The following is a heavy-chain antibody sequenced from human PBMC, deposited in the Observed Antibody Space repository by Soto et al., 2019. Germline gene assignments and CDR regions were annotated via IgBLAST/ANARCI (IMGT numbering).Heavy chain of an antibody. CDR3: VRAMYYPDSSGYTRCFDY. CDR2: INPNSGGT. J-gene: IGHJ4*02. V-gene: IGHV1-2*02. CDR1: GYTFTGYY. D-gene: IGHD3-22*01. Sequence: ASVKVSCKASGYTFTGYYMHWVRQAPGQGLEWMGWINPNSGGTSYAQKFQGRVTMTRDTSISTAYMELSRLRSDDTAVYYCVRAMYYPDSSGYTRCFDYWGQGTLVTVSS.